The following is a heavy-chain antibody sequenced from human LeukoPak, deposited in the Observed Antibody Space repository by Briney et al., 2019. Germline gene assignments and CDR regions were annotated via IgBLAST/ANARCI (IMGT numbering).Heavy chain of an antibody. D-gene: IGHD4-17*01. CDR2: IKSKTDGGTT. CDR1: GFTFSNAW. Sequence: PGGSLRLSCAASGFTFSNAWMSWVRQAPGKGLEWVGRIKSKTDGGTTDYAAPVKGRFTISRDDSKNTLYLQMNSLKTEDTAVYYGTTDSFHDYGDYPYYFDYWGQGTLVTVSS. V-gene: IGHV3-15*01. J-gene: IGHJ4*02. CDR3: TTDSFHDYGDYPYYFDY.